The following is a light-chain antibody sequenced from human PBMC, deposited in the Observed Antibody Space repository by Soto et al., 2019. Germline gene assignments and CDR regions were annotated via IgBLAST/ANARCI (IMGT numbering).Light chain of an antibody. CDR3: QQSSRKPRT. CDR1: QSISNF. V-gene: IGKV1-39*01. CDR2: AAS. Sequence: DIQMTQSPSFLSASAGDRVTIFCRASQSISNFLHWYQQKPGKAPKLLIYAASKLENGVPSRLGGSGSGTDFTLTISSLQPEDFATYYCQQSSRKPRTFGRGTKVDIX. J-gene: IGKJ1*01.